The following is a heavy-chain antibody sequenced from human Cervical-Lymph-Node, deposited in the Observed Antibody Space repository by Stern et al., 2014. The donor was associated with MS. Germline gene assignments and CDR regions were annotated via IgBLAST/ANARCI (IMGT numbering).Heavy chain of an antibody. V-gene: IGHV5-51*01. CDR3: ARQRYFDY. CDR1: GYTFTSYW. Sequence: EMQLVESGPEVKRPGESLKISCPASGYTFTSYWIGWVRQMPGKGREWIAIIFPGGSDIRYSPSFQGQVTMSTDKSSITAYLQWNNLKASDTAIYYCARQRYFDYWGQGTLVTVSS. CDR2: IFPGGSDI. J-gene: IGHJ4*02.